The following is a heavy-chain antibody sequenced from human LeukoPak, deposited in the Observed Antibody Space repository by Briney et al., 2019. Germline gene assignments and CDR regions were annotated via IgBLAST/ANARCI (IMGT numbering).Heavy chain of an antibody. CDR3: ARDRDKYYYDSSGYYDY. D-gene: IGHD3-22*01. Sequence: ASVKVSCKASGYTFTSYGISWVRQAPGQGLEWMGWISAYNGNTNYAQKLQGRVTMTTDTSASTAYMELRSLRSDDTAVYYCARDRDKYYYDSSGYYDYWGQGTLVTVSS. V-gene: IGHV1-18*01. J-gene: IGHJ4*02. CDR1: GYTFTSYG. CDR2: ISAYNGNT.